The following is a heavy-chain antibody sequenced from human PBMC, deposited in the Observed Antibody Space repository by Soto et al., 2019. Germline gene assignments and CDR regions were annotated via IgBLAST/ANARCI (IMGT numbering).Heavy chain of an antibody. D-gene: IGHD3-16*02. Sequence: SETLSLTCAVYGGSFSGYYWSWIRQPPGKGLEWIGEINHSGSTNYNPSLRSRVTISVDTPKNQFSLKLSSVTAADTAVYYWARGVSYPLKSFDYWGQGTLVAVSS. CDR1: GGSFSGYY. CDR2: INHSGST. V-gene: IGHV4-34*01. CDR3: ARGVSYPLKSFDY. J-gene: IGHJ4*02.